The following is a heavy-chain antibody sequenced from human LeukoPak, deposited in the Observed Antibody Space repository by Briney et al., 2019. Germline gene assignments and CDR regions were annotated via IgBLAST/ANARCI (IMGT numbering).Heavy chain of an antibody. D-gene: IGHD3-10*01. Sequence: PSETLSLTCAVYGGSFSGYYWSWIRQPPGKGLEWIGEINHSGSTNYNPSLKSRVTISVDTSKNQFSLKLSSVTAADTAVYYCARRTRGRNYGSGSTDYWGQGTLVTVSS. J-gene: IGHJ4*02. CDR2: INHSGST. CDR1: GGSFSGYY. V-gene: IGHV4-34*01. CDR3: ARRTRGRNYGSGSTDY.